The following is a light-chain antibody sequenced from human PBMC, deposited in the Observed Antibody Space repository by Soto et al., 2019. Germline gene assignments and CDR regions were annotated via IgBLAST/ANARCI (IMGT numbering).Light chain of an antibody. V-gene: IGKV1-5*03. J-gene: IGKJ1*01. CDR3: QQYNSYWT. Sequence: DIRMTQSPSTLSASVGDRVTITCRASQSISCWLAWYQQKPGKAPKLLIYKASSLESGVPSRFSGSGYGTEFTLTISSLQPDDFATYYCQQYNSYWTFGQGTKVEIK. CDR2: KAS. CDR1: QSISCW.